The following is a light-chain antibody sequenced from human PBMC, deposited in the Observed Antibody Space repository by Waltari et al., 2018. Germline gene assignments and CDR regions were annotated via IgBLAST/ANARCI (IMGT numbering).Light chain of an antibody. CDR3: NSRDSSGNHVV. CDR1: SLRRYY. Sequence: SSELTQDPAVSVALGQTGRITCQGDSLRRYYASCYQQKPRQAPIRVIYGKNNRPPGIPDRFSGSSSGNTASLTITGAQAEDEADYYCNSRDSSGNHVVFGGGTKLTVL. CDR2: GKN. V-gene: IGLV3-19*01. J-gene: IGLJ2*01.